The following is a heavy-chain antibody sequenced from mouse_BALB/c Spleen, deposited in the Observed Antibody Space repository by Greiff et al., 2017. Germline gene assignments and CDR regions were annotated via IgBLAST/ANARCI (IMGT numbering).Heavy chain of an antibody. V-gene: IGHV1-18*01. D-gene: IGHD4-1*01. Sequence: EVQLQQSGPELVKPGASVKIPCKASGYTFTDYNMDWVKQSHGKSLEWIGDINPNNGGTIYNQKFKGKATLTVDKSSSTAYMELRSLTSEDTAVYYCARGSTGRGFAYWGQGTLVTVSA. CDR1: GYTFTDYN. CDR3: ARGSTGRGFAY. J-gene: IGHJ3*01. CDR2: INPNNGGT.